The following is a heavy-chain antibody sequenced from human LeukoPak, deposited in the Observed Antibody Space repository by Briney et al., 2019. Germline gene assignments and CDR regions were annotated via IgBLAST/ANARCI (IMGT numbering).Heavy chain of an antibody. D-gene: IGHD3-10*01. CDR2: ISGSGGST. CDR1: GFTFSSYA. CDR3: AKPPSAYYYGSGSQDY. J-gene: IGHJ4*02. Sequence: GGSLRLSCAASGFTFSSYAMSWVRQAPGKGLEWASAISGSGGSTYYADSVKGRFTISRDNSKNTLYLQMNSLRAEDTAVYYCAKPPSAYYYGSGSQDYWGQGTLVTVSS. V-gene: IGHV3-23*01.